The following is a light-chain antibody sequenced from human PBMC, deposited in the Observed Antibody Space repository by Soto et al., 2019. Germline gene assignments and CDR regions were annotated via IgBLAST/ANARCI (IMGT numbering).Light chain of an antibody. CDR1: QSVSSNY. CDR3: QHFGSSPPWP. Sequence: ENVLTQSPGTLSLSPGERATLSCRASQSVSSNYLAWYQQKPGQAPRLLNSGASSRATGIPDRFRGSGSGTDFTLTISRLEPEDFAVYYCQHFGSSPPWPFGQGTKVE. V-gene: IGKV3-20*01. CDR2: GAS. J-gene: IGKJ1*01.